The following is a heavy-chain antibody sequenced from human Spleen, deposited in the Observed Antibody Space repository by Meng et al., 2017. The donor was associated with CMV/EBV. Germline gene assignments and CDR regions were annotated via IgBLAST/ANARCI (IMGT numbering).Heavy chain of an antibody. V-gene: IGHV3-30*04. CDR1: GFTFSSYA. Sequence: GGSLRLSCAASGFTFSSYAMHWVRQAPGKGLEWVAVISYDGSNKYYADSVKGRFTISRDNSKNTLYLQMNSLRAEDTAVYYCARGKKRTMYDSSGYYGWWGQGTLVTVSS. CDR3: ARGKKRTMYDSSGYYGW. D-gene: IGHD3-22*01. CDR2: ISYDGSNK. J-gene: IGHJ4*02.